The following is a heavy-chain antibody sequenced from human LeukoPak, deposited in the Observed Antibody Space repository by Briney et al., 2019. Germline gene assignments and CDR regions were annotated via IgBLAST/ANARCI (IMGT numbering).Heavy chain of an antibody. V-gene: IGHV3-9*01. J-gene: IGHJ4*02. CDR3: ARGSYYYDTSGYYPIDY. Sequence: GRSLRLSCAASGFTFDDYDMHWVRQVPGKGLEWVSGNTWNSGSIGYADSVKGRFTISRDNAKNALYLQMNSLKPEDTALYYCARGSYYYDTSGYYPIDYWGQGTLVTVSS. D-gene: IGHD3-22*01. CDR2: NTWNSGSI. CDR1: GFTFDDYD.